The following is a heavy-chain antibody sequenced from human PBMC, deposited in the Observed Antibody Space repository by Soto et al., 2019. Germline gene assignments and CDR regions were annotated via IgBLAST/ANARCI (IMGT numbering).Heavy chain of an antibody. Sequence: QVQLVESGGGLVKPGGSLRLSCAASGFTFSDYYMSWLRQAPGKGLEWLSYISTSSSYTEYADSVKGRFTISRDNAKNSLYLQMNSLRAEDTAVYYCAREGLGSTKGAFDIWGQGTMVTVSS. CDR2: ISTSSSYT. CDR3: AREGLGSTKGAFDI. J-gene: IGHJ3*02. CDR1: GFTFSDYY. D-gene: IGHD1-26*01. V-gene: IGHV3-11*05.